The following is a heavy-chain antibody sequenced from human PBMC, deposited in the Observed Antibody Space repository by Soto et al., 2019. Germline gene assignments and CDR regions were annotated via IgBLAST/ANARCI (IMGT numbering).Heavy chain of an antibody. Sequence: LLVESGGGFVQPGGSLRLSCVASGFTFSHAWMDWVRQAPGKGLEWVGRIKSISDGETTNYAASVAGRFTISRDDSKNTLFLHVNSLNTEDTGVYYCTRRIAVAGTYYFDYWGQGTLVTVSS. V-gene: IGHV3-15*07. CDR1: GFTFSHAW. J-gene: IGHJ4*02. CDR3: TRRIAVAGTYYFDY. D-gene: IGHD6-19*01. CDR2: IKSISDGETT.